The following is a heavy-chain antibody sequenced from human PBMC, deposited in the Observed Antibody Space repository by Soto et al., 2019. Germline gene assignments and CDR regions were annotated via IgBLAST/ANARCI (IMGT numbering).Heavy chain of an antibody. CDR1: GGSISGSNW. V-gene: IGHV4-4*02. J-gene: IGHJ4*02. CDR3: ARGLISGALFDY. Sequence: SETLSLTCAVSGGSISGSNWWSWVRQTPEKGLEWIGEIFHSGSTNYNPSLKSRVTISVDTSKNQFSLKLSSVTAADTAVYYCARGLISGALFDYWGQGTLVTVSS. D-gene: IGHD5-12*01. CDR2: IFHSGST.